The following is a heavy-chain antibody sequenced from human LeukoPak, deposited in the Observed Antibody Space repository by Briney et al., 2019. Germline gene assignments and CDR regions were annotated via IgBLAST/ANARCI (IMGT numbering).Heavy chain of an antibody. D-gene: IGHD6-13*01. CDR1: GFTFDDYA. J-gene: IGHJ4*02. V-gene: IGHV3-9*01. CDR2: ISWNSGSI. Sequence: GGSLRLSCAASGFTFDDYAMHWVRQAPGKGLEWVSGISWNSGSIGYADSVKGRFTISRDNSKNTLYLQMNSLRGEDTAVYYCAKVGEQQLADYWGQGTLVTVSS. CDR3: AKVGEQQLADY.